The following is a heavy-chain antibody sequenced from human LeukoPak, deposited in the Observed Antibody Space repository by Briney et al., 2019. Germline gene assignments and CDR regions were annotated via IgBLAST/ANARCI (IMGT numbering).Heavy chain of an antibody. CDR1: GFTFSSYA. CDR3: AKDSLHYYDSSGYYYVPSGDMDV. D-gene: IGHD3-22*01. Sequence: QSGGSLRLSCAASGFTFSSYAMSWVCQAPGKGLEWVSTISGSGGSTYYADSVKGRFTISRGNSKNTLYLQMNSLRAEDTAVYYCAKDSLHYYDSSGYYYVPSGDMDVWGQGTTVTVSS. J-gene: IGHJ6*02. CDR2: ISGSGGST. V-gene: IGHV3-23*01.